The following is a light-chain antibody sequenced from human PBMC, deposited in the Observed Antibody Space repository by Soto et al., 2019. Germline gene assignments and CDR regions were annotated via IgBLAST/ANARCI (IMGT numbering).Light chain of an antibody. CDR2: EVS. Sequence: QSALTQPASVSGAPGQSITISCTGTSSDVGGYNYVYWYQQHPGKAPKLMIYEVSNRPSGVSNRFSGSKSGNTASLTISRLQADDEADYYCHSYNSSSTPFVFGTGTKVTVL. V-gene: IGLV2-14*01. CDR1: SSDVGGYNY. CDR3: HSYNSSSTPFV. J-gene: IGLJ1*01.